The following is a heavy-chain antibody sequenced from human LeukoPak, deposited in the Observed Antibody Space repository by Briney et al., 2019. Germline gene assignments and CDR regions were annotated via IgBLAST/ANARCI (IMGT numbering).Heavy chain of an antibody. CDR3: AKAVYTATHFDY. V-gene: IGHV5-51*01. CDR1: GYSFSDYW. CDR2: IYPGDSDT. D-gene: IGHD5-18*01. Sequence: GESLKNSCKGSGYSFSDYWIGWVRQMPGKGLELMGIIYPGDSDTRYSPSFQGQVTISADKSITTAYLQWSSLKASDTAIYYCAKAVYTATHFDYWGQGTLVTVSS. J-gene: IGHJ4*02.